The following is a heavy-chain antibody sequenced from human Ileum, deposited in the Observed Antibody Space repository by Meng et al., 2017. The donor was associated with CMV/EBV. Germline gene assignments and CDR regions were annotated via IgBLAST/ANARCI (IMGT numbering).Heavy chain of an antibody. V-gene: IGHV4-30-4*08. CDR2: IFFSGNT. Sequence: QVQLEESGPGLVKPSPTLSLSCTVSGASISSGDYYWSWIRQPPGKGLEWIGYIFFSGNTYYNPSLNNRVIIPIDTPRNQFSLKVDSVTAADTDVYYCARFRIAALGNLFDPWGHGTLVTVSS. CDR3: ARFRIAALGNLFDP. CDR1: GASISSGDYY. J-gene: IGHJ5*02. D-gene: IGHD6-13*01.